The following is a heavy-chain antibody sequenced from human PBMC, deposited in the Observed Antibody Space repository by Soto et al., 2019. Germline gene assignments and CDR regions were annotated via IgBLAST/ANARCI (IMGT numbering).Heavy chain of an antibody. V-gene: IGHV3-23*01. J-gene: IGHJ6*02. Sequence: GGSLRLSCAASGFTFSSYAMSWVRQAPGKGPEWVSAISGSGGSTYYADSVKGRFTISRDNSKNTLYLQMNSLRAEDTAVYYCATAARPNYYYGMDVWGQGTTVTVSS. CDR3: ATAARPNYYYGMDV. CDR1: GFTFSSYA. CDR2: ISGSGGST. D-gene: IGHD6-6*01.